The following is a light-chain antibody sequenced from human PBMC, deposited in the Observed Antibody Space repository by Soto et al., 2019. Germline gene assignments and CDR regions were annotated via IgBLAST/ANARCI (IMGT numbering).Light chain of an antibody. CDR1: SSDDGSYNY. CDR3: SSYTSISPDV. J-gene: IGLJ1*01. CDR2: YVS. V-gene: IGLV2-14*01. Sequence: YELPQAASVPWSSGQSITISCTGTSSDDGSYNYVSWYQQHKDKAPKLMIYYVSHRPTEDSNHFSGSKSGKTAYLTMYEIQAEAEADYYCSSYTSISPDVFGTGPTVTVL.